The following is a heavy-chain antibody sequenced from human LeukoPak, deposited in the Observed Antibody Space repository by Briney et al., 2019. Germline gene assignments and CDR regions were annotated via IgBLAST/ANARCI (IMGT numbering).Heavy chain of an antibody. D-gene: IGHD3-10*01. CDR1: GYTLTELS. Sequence: AASVKVSCKVSGYTLTELSMHWVRQAPGKGLEWMGGFDPEDGETIYAQKFQGRVTMTKDTSTDTAYMELSSLRSEDTAVYYCATQYYYGSGSYYTTFDYWGQGTLVTVSS. J-gene: IGHJ4*02. CDR2: FDPEDGET. V-gene: IGHV1-24*01. CDR3: ATQYYYGSGSYYTTFDY.